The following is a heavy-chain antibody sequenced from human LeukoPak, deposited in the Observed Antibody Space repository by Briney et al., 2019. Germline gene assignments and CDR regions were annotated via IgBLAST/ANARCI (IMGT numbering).Heavy chain of an antibody. J-gene: IGHJ4*02. CDR1: GGSISSYY. CDR3: ARRYCSGGSCLSAFDY. V-gene: IGHV4-59*01. CDR2: IYYSGST. D-gene: IGHD2-15*01. Sequence: NPSETLSLICTVSGGSISSYYWSWIRQPPGKGLEWIGYIYYSGSTNYNPSLKSRVTISVDTSKNQFSLKLSSVTAADTAVYSCARRYCSGGSCLSAFDYWGEGSLV.